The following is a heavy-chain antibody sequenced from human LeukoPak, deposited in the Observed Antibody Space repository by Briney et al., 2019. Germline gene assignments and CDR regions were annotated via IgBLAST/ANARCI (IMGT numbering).Heavy chain of an antibody. J-gene: IGHJ4*02. Sequence: PSETLSLTCTVSGGSISSYYWSWIRQPPGKGLEWIGYIYYSGSTNYNPSLESRVTISVDTSKNQFSLKLSSVTAADTAVCYCAREIGVVPHLDYWGQGTLVTVSS. CDR2: IYYSGST. V-gene: IGHV4-59*01. CDR1: GGSISSYY. CDR3: AREIGVVPHLDY. D-gene: IGHD3-22*01.